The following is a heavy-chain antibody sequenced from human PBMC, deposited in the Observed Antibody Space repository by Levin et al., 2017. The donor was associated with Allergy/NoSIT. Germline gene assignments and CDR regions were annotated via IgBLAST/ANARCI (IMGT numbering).Heavy chain of an antibody. Sequence: GESLKISCAASGFTFSSYGMHWVRQAPGKGLEWVAVISYDGSNKYYADSVKGRFTISRDNSKNTLYLQMNSLRAEDTAVYYCAKDRRVDVESPAYYYDSSGYIYGGMDVWGQGTTVTVSS. J-gene: IGHJ6*02. CDR3: AKDRRVDVESPAYYYDSSGYIYGGMDV. D-gene: IGHD3-22*01. CDR1: GFTFSSYG. V-gene: IGHV3-30*18. CDR2: ISYDGSNK.